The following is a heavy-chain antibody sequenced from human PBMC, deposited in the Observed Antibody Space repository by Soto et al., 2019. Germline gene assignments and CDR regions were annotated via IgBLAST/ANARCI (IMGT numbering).Heavy chain of an antibody. CDR2: MSGYNGET. CDR1: GYPFISYA. Sequence: QGQLVQSSGEVKKPGASVRVSCKASGYPFISYAITWVRQAPGQGLERMGYMSGYNGETKYAQRFQDRLTITRDTATSTAYLELGSLRSDDTAVYFCARGTIVLAPYFYMDVWGKGTTVTVSS. J-gene: IGHJ6*03. CDR3: ARGTIVLAPYFYMDV. V-gene: IGHV1-18*01. D-gene: IGHD2-21*01.